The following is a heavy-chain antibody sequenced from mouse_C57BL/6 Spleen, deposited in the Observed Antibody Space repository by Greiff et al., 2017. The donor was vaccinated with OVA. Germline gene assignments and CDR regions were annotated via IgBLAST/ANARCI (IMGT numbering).Heavy chain of an antibody. CDR2: IHPNSGST. V-gene: IGHV1-64*01. Sequence: QVQLKESGAELVKPGASVKLSCKASGYTFTSYWMHWVKQRPGQGLEWIGMIHPNSGSTNYNEKFKSKATLTVDKSSSTAYMQLSSLTSEDSAVYYCARSYGSLDYWGQGTTLTVSS. D-gene: IGHD1-1*01. CDR1: GYTFTSYW. CDR3: ARSYGSLDY. J-gene: IGHJ2*01.